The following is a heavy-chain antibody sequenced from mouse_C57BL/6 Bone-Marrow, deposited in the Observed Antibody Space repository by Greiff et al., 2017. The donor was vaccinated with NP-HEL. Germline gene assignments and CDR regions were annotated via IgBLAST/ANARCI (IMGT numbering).Heavy chain of an antibody. CDR3: EREENHYYGSSYFDY. J-gene: IGHJ2*01. CDR1: GYTFTDHA. Sequence: QVQLQQSDAELVKPGASVKISCKVSGYTFTDHAIHWMKQRPEQGLEWIGYIYPRDGSTKYNEKFKGKATLTADKSSSTAYMQLNSPTSEDSAVYFCEREENHYYGSSYFDYWGQGTTLTVSS. CDR2: IYPRDGST. V-gene: IGHV1-78*01. D-gene: IGHD1-1*01.